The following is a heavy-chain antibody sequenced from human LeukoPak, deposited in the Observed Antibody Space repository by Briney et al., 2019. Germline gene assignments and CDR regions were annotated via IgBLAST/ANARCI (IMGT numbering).Heavy chain of an antibody. V-gene: IGHV5-51*01. CDR3: ARQTAMGRSGDY. CDR1: GYSFTSYW. CDR2: IDPSDSET. J-gene: IGHJ4*02. Sequence: GESLKISCKAPGYSFTSYWIGWVRQMPGKGLEWMGIIDPSDSETRYTPSFQGQVTISVDQSLTTAYLQSNSLKASDTAMYYCARQTAMGRSGDYWGQGTLVTVSS. D-gene: IGHD5-18*01.